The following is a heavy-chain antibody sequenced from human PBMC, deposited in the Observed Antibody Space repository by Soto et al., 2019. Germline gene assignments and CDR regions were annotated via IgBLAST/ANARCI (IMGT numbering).Heavy chain of an antibody. CDR2: INPSGGST. J-gene: IGHJ4*02. CDR3: ASDRLAVAGTSGYFDY. Sequence: QVQLVQSGAEVKKPGASVKVSCKASGYTFTSYYMHWVRQAPGQGLEWMGIINPSGGSTSYAQKFQGRVTMTRDTSTSTVYMELSSLRSEDTAVYYCASDRLAVAGTSGYFDYWGQGTLVTVSS. V-gene: IGHV1-46*03. D-gene: IGHD6-19*01. CDR1: GYTFTSYY.